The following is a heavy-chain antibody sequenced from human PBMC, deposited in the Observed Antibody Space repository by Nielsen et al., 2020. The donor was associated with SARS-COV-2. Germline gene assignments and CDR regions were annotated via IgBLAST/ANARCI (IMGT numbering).Heavy chain of an antibody. D-gene: IGHD2/OR15-2a*01. CDR3: AKVYGDYYYYYGMDV. CDR1: GFTFSSYC. CDR2: ISYDGSNK. V-gene: IGHV3-30*18. Sequence: SLRLSCAASGFTFSSYCMHWVRQAPSKGLEWVAVISYDGSNKYYADSVKGRFTISRDNSKNTLYLQMNSLRAEDTAVYYCAKVYGDYYYYYGMDVWGQGTTVTVSS. J-gene: IGHJ6*02.